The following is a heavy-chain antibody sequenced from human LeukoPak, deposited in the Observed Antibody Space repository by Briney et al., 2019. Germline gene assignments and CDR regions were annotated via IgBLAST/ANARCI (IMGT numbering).Heavy chain of an antibody. D-gene: IGHD3-22*01. CDR2: IYYSGST. CDR3: ARHDTMIVVAHNYYYGMDA. Sequence: SETLSLTCTVSGGSISSGGYYWSWIRQHPGKGLEWIGSIYYSGSTYYNPSLKSRVTISVDTSKNQFSLKLSSVTAADTAVYYCARHDTMIVVAHNYYYGMDAWGQGTTVTVSS. J-gene: IGHJ6*02. V-gene: IGHV4-39*01. CDR1: GGSISSGGYY.